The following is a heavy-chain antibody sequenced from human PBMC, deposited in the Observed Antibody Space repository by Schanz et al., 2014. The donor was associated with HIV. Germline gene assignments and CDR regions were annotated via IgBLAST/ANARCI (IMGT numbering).Heavy chain of an antibody. CDR3: AKVGRIYSTTWIDH. J-gene: IGHJ4*02. V-gene: IGHV3-33*06. D-gene: IGHD6-13*01. Sequence: VQLVESGGGLVQPGGSLRLSCAASGFTFSTSWMHWVRQAPGKGLVWVAIIWYDGTNKYYADSVRGRFTISRDNSKNTVYLQMSSLRAEDSAVYYCAKVGRIYSTTWIDHWGQGTLVTVSS. CDR1: GFTFSTSW. CDR2: IWYDGTNK.